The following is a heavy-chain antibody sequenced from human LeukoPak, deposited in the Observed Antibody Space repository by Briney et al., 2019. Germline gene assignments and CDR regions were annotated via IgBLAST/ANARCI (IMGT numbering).Heavy chain of an antibody. J-gene: IGHJ4*02. CDR1: GLTVSTNY. Sequence: GGSLRLSCAASGLTVSTNYMTWVRQAPGQGLEWVSVIYSGGNTYYAQCVKGRFTISRDTSENTLYLQMNSLRAEDTAVYYCARRSATFYFDNWGQGTLVTVSS. D-gene: IGHD3-3*01. V-gene: IGHV3-66*02. CDR2: IYSGGNT. CDR3: ARRSATFYFDN.